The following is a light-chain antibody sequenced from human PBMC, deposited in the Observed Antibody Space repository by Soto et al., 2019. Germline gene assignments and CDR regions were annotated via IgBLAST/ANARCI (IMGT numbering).Light chain of an antibody. CDR1: QAISSY. CDR2: AAS. Sequence: DIYMTQSPPSLSASVGDRVIITCRASQAISSYLNWYQQTPGKAPKLLIFAASSLQSGVSSRFRGSGSGTDFTLTITSLQPEDFATYYCQQSYNTPRTFGQGTKVDIK. J-gene: IGKJ1*01. CDR3: QQSYNTPRT. V-gene: IGKV1-39*01.